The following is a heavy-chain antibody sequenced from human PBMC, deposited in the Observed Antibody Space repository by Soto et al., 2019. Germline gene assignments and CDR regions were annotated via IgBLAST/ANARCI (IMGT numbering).Heavy chain of an antibody. CDR3: AKNQGVELVPLATVDWFDP. V-gene: IGHV3-23*01. CDR2: ISGSGFKK. Sequence: GGSLRLSCAASGFIFENFGMSWVRQAPGKGLEWISSISGSGFKKYYADPVKGRFTISRDNSKSTVYLELNNLSAEDTAVYHCAKNQGVELVPLATVDWFDPWGQGSVVTVSS. D-gene: IGHD1-26*01. CDR1: GFIFENFG. J-gene: IGHJ5*02.